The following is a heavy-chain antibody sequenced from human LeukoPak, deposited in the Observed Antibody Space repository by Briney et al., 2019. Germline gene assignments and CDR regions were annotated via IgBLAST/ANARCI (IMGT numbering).Heavy chain of an antibody. CDR2: ISAYNGNT. Sequence: GASVKVSCKASGYTFIRYGINWVRQAHGQGLEWMGWISAYNGNTNYAQNFKGRVTMTTDTSKSTSYMEMRSLRSDDTAVYYCARDLRIFQYDSSSGYWWGTTGPREHFDYWGQGTLVTVSS. CDR1: GYTFIRYG. V-gene: IGHV1-18*01. J-gene: IGHJ4*02. D-gene: IGHD3-3*01. CDR3: ARDLRIFQYDSSSGYWWGTTGPREHFDY.